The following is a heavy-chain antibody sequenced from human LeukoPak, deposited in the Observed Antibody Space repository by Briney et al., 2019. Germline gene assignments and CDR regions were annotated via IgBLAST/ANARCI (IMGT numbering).Heavy chain of an antibody. CDR2: INPNSGGT. D-gene: IGHD2-21*02. CDR3: ARGGDGGGNAFDI. J-gene: IGHJ3*02. Sequence: ASVKVSCKASGGTFSSYAISWVRQAPGQGLEWMGWINPNSGGTNYAQKFQGRVTMTRDTSISTAYMELSRLRSDDTAVYYCARGGDGGGNAFDIWGQGTMVTVSS. CDR1: GGTFSSYA. V-gene: IGHV1-2*02.